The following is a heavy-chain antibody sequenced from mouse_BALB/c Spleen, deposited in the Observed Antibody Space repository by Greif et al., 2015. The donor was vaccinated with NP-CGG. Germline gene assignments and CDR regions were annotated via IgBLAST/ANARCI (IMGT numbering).Heavy chain of an antibody. V-gene: IGHV1-7*01. Sequence: VQRVESGAELAKPGASVKMSCKASGYTFTGYWMHWVKQRPGQGLEWIGYINPSTGYTEYNQKFKDKATLTADKSSSTAYMQLSSLTSEDSAVYYCARPGYGYAMDYWGQGTSVTVSS. CDR2: INPSTGYT. J-gene: IGHJ4*01. CDR3: ARPGYGYAMDY. CDR1: GYTFTGYW. D-gene: IGHD1-2*01.